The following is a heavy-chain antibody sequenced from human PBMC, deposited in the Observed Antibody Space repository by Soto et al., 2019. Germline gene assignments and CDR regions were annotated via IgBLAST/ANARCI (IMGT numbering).Heavy chain of an antibody. D-gene: IGHD6-19*01. V-gene: IGHV3-7*01. J-gene: IGHJ4*02. CDR1: AFTSSTYW. CDR3: VAGSGWLPDF. Sequence: EVQLVESGGGLVQPGGSLRLSCAASAFTSSTYWMNWVRQAPGKGLEWVAIINQDGSESHFVDSVRGRFSISRDNAKKSVDLQMNSLRPDDTAVYYCVAGSGWLPDFWGQGTLVTVSS. CDR2: INQDGSES.